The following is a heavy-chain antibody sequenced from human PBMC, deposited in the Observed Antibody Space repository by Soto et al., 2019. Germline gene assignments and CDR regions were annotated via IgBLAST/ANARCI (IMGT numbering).Heavy chain of an antibody. D-gene: IGHD3-10*01. CDR3: ARSSGRRHVFKFDYGLDV. J-gene: IGHJ6*02. V-gene: IGHV3-11*06. CDR1: GFSVGDNY. CDR2: SSSSGGYT. Sequence: QVQLVESGGGLVEPGGSLRLSCAASGFSVGDNYMTWIRHAPGKGLEWLAYSSSSGGYTYYADSVKGRFTISRGNAKKSRYLQMDSMRAEDTAVYFCARSSGRRHVFKFDYGLDVWGQGTTVTVSS.